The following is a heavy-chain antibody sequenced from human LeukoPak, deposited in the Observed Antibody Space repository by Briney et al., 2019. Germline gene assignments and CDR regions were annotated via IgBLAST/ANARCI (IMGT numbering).Heavy chain of an antibody. D-gene: IGHD2-8*02. V-gene: IGHV3-48*01. CDR2: ISSSSSTI. J-gene: IGHJ5*01. CDR3: ARVAVSGPTGWFDS. Sequence: GGSLRLSCAASGFTFSSYSINWVRQAPGKGLEWVSYISSSSSTIYYADSVKDRFTISRDNVDNVVYLQMNSLGAEDTAVYYCARVAVSGPTGWFDSWGQGTLVIVSS. CDR1: GFTFSSYS.